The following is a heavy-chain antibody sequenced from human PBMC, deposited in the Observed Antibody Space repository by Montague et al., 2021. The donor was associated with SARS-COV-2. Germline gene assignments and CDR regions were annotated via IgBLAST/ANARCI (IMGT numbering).Heavy chain of an antibody. V-gene: IGHV3-23*01. D-gene: IGHD6-19*01. J-gene: IGHJ4*02. Sequence: SLRLSCAASGFTFSTYAMSWVRQAPGKGLEWVSTVSSIGGSTFYADSVKGRFTVSRDNSKNTVYLQMNSLRAEDTAVYYCAKDLEQWLVGRDYFDYWGQGTLVTVSS. CDR2: VSSIGGST. CDR1: GFTFSTYA. CDR3: AKDLEQWLVGRDYFDY.